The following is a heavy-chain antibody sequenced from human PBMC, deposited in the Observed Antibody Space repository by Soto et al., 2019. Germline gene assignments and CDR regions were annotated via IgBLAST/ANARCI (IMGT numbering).Heavy chain of an antibody. CDR3: ASGEYDSGIGGYFDS. J-gene: IGHJ4*01. D-gene: IGHD3-22*01. CDR2: IFYSGST. V-gene: IGHV4-59*01. CDR1: GGSISGYY. Sequence: QVQLQESGPGLVKPAETLSLTCIVSGGSISGYYWSWIRQPPGKGLEWIGYIFYSGSTKYNPSLRSRVTISLDTSNNQSSLKLSSVTAAATAVSYCASGEYDSGIGGYFDSWGHGTLVTVSS.